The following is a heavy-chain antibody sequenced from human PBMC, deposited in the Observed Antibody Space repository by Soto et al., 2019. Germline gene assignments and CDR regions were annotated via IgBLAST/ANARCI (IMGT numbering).Heavy chain of an antibody. CDR2: ISSSSSYI. J-gene: IGHJ6*02. CDR1: GFTFSSYS. Sequence: EVQLVESGGGLVKPGGSLRLSCAASGFTFSSYSMNWVRPAPGKGLEWVSSISSSSSYIYYADSVKGRFTISRDNAKNSLYLQMNSLRAEDTAVYYCASSITGTIYAAMDVWGQGTTVTVSS. CDR3: ASSITGTIYAAMDV. D-gene: IGHD1-7*01. V-gene: IGHV3-21*01.